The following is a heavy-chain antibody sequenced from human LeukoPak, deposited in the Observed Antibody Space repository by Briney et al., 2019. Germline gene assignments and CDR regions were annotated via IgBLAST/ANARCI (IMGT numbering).Heavy chain of an antibody. CDR3: ARDPSPSYYDILTGCLDY. CDR2: ISSSSSTI. J-gene: IGHJ4*02. V-gene: IGHV3-48*01. Sequence: PGGSLRLSCAASGFTFSSYSMNWVRQAPGKGLEWVSYISSSSSTIYYADSVKGRFTISRDNAKNSLYLQMNSLRAEDTAVYYCARDPSPSYYDILTGCLDYWGQGTLVTVSS. CDR1: GFTFSSYS. D-gene: IGHD3-9*01.